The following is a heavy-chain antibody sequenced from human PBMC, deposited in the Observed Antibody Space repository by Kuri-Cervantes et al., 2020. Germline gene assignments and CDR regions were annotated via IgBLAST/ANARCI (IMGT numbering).Heavy chain of an antibody. CDR2: INHSGST. Sequence: GSLRLSCTVSGGSISSYYWSWIRQPPGKGLEWIGEINHSGSTNYNPSLKSRVTISVDTSKNQSSLKLSSVTAADTAVYYCARGRGGVVGATYFDYWGQGTLVTVSS. D-gene: IGHD1-26*01. V-gene: IGHV4-34*01. CDR3: ARGRGGVVGATYFDY. J-gene: IGHJ4*02. CDR1: GGSISSYY.